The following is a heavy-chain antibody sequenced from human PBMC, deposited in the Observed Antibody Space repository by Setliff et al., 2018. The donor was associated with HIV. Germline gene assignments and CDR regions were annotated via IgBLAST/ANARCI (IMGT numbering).Heavy chain of an antibody. Sequence: SETLSLTCTVSYFSIDNGYYWGWIRQPPGKGLEWIVSISHSGNTYYDPSLKSRVSISLDTSKNQLSLKLSSVTAADTAIYFCASEGGYDYGYTIFYWGQGTLVTVSS. CDR3: ASEGGYDYGYTIFY. D-gene: IGHD5-18*01. J-gene: IGHJ4*02. CDR2: ISHSGNT. V-gene: IGHV4-38-2*02. CDR1: YFSIDNGYY.